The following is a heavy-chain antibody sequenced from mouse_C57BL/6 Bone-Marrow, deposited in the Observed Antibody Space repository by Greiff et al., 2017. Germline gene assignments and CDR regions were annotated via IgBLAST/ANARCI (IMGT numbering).Heavy chain of an antibody. V-gene: IGHV8-8*01. CDR2: IWWGEDK. CDR3: ARMKGLGHWYFDV. Sequence: QVTLKESGPGILQPSQTLSLTCSFSGFSLSTFGMGVGWIRQPSGKGLEWLAHIWWGEDKYYNPALKSRLTIFKDTSKNQVFLKIADVDAADTATYYCARMKGLGHWYFDVWGTGTTVTVSS. CDR1: GFSLSTFGMG. J-gene: IGHJ1*03. D-gene: IGHD4-1*01.